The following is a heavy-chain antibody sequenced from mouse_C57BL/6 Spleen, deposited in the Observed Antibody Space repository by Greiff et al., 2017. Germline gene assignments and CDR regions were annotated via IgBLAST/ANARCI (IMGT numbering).Heavy chain of an antibody. CDR3: ARPSNYAYYYAMDY. Sequence: EVQGVESGGGLVKPGGSLKLSCAASGFTFSSYTMSWVRQTPEKRLEWVATISGGGGDTYYPDSVKGRFTISRDNAKNTLYLQMSSLRSEDTALYYCARPSNYAYYYAMDYWGQGTSVTVSS. CDR1: GFTFSSYT. J-gene: IGHJ4*01. D-gene: IGHD2-1*01. CDR2: ISGGGGDT. V-gene: IGHV5-9*01.